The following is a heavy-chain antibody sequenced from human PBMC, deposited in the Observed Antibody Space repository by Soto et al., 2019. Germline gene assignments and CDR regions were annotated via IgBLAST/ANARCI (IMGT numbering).Heavy chain of an antibody. Sequence: SETLSLTCAVSGGSISSGGYSWSWIRQPPGKGLEWIGYIYHSGSTYYNPSLKSRVTISVDRSKNQFSLKLSSVTAADTAVYYCARVLVTGWFDPWGQGTLVTVSS. CDR3: ARVLVTGWFDP. J-gene: IGHJ5*02. D-gene: IGHD6-6*01. V-gene: IGHV4-30-2*01. CDR1: GGSISSGGYS. CDR2: IYHSGST.